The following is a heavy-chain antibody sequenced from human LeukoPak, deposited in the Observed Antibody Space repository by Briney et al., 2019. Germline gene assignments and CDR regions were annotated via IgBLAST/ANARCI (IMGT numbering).Heavy chain of an antibody. D-gene: IGHD5-12*01. J-gene: IGHJ4*02. CDR1: GFTFSSYW. CDR3: VRDSPGYGAYDFD. V-gene: IGHV3-7*01. Sequence: GGSLRLSCAASGFTFSSYWMSWVRQAPGKGLEWVANIKEDGSARYYVDSVKGRFTISRDNAKNSLYLQMNNLSAEDTAVYYCVRDSPGYGAYDFDWGQGTLVTVSS. CDR2: IKEDGSAR.